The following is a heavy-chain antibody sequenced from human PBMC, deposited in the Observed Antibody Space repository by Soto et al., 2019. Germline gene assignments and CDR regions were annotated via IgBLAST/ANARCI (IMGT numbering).Heavy chain of an antibody. D-gene: IGHD5-18*01. CDR2: IYYSGST. CDR1: GGSISSAGYY. V-gene: IGHV4-31*03. J-gene: IGHJ6*02. Sequence: PSETLSLTCTVSGGSISSAGYYWNWTRQPPGKGLEWIGYIYYSGSTHYNTSLKSRVTISVDTSKNQFSLKLNSVTAADTAVYYCARDRAGGGYSRYGMDVWGQGTTVTVSS. CDR3: ARDRAGGGYSRYGMDV.